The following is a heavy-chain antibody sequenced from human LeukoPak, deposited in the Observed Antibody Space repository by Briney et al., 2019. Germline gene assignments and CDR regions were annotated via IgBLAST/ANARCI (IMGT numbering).Heavy chain of an antibody. CDR1: GYTFTGYY. CDR3: ARDYYDSSGYYPFDY. V-gene: IGHV1-2*02. Sequence: GASVKASCKASGYTFTGYYMHWVRQAPGQGLEWMGWINPNSGGTNYAQKFQGRVTMTRDTSISTAYMELSRLRSDDTAVYYCARDYYDSSGYYPFDYWGQGTLVTVSS. J-gene: IGHJ4*02. D-gene: IGHD3-22*01. CDR2: INPNSGGT.